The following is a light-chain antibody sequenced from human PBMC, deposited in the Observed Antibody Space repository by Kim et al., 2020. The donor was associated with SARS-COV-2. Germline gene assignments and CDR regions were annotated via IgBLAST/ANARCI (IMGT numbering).Light chain of an antibody. CDR1: SSDVGGYNY. J-gene: IGLJ1*01. CDR2: DVS. V-gene: IGLV2-14*01. CDR3: SSYTSSSTSLYV. Sequence: SVLTQPASVSGSPGQSITISCTGTSSDVGGYNYVSWYQQHPGKAPKLMIYDVSKRPSGVSNRFSGSKSGNTASLTISGLQAEDEADYYCSSYTSSSTSLYVFGTGTKVTVL.